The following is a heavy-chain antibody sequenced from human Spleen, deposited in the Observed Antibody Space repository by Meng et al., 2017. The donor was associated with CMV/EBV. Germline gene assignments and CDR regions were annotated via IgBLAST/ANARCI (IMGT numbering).Heavy chain of an antibody. Sequence: ASVKVSCKASGFTFISSVVHWVRQAPGQGLEWMGMINPSGGATKYAQKFQGRVTMTRDTSTSTVYIVLSNLRSDDTAVYYCARGIGGPNWFDPWGQGTLVTVSS. CDR3: ARGIGGPNWFDP. D-gene: IGHD2-15*01. V-gene: IGHV1-46*01. CDR2: INPSGGAT. J-gene: IGHJ5*02. CDR1: GFTFISSV.